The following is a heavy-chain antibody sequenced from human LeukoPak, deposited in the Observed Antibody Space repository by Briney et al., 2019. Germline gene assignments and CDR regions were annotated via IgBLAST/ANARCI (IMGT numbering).Heavy chain of an antibody. J-gene: IGHJ4*02. CDR1: GCSISSGYY. Sequence: PSETLSLTCTVSGCSISSGYYWGWIRQPPGKGLEWIGSIYHSGSTYYNPSLKSRVIISVDTSKNQFSLKLSSVTAADTAVYYCARENSRNFDYWGQGTLVTVSS. V-gene: IGHV4-38-2*02. CDR3: ARENSRNFDY. D-gene: IGHD2/OR15-2a*01. CDR2: IYHSGST.